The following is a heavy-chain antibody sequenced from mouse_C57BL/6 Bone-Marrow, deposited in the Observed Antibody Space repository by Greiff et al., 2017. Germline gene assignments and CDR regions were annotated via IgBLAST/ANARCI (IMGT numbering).Heavy chain of an antibody. D-gene: IGHD1-1*01. CDR3: AKEGGSSYPPFAY. CDR1: GFSLTSYG. V-gene: IGHV2-5*01. Sequence: VQLQQSGPGLVQPSQSLSITCTVSGFSLTSYGVHWVRQSPGKGLEWLGVIWRGGSTDYNAAFMSRLSITKDNSKSQVFFKMNSLQADDTAIYYCAKEGGSSYPPFAYWGQGTLVTVSA. CDR2: IWRGGST. J-gene: IGHJ3*01.